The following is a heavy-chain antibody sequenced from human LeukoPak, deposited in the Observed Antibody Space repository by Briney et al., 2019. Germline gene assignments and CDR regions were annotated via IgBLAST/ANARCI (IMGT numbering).Heavy chain of an antibody. CDR2: ISSSGSTI. Sequence: GGSLGLSCAASGFTFSSYEMNWVRQAPGKGLEWVSYISSSGSTIYYADSVKGRFTISRDNAKNSLYLQMNSLRAEDTAVYYCARDISVRGVNFYYYYYYGMDVWGQGTTVTVSS. J-gene: IGHJ6*02. CDR1: GFTFSSYE. CDR3: ARDISVRGVNFYYYYYYGMDV. V-gene: IGHV3-48*03. D-gene: IGHD3-10*01.